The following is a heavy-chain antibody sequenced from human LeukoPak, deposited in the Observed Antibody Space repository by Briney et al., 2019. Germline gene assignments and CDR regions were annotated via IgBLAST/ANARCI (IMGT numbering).Heavy chain of an antibody. CDR2: INQDESQK. Sequence: KAGGSLRLSCAASGFTFSSYWMTWFRQAPGKGLEWVANINQDESQKVYVDSVKGRFTISRDNAKNSLYLQMSSLRAEDTAVYYCARDNLDSNWNGGVYDYWGQGTLVTVSS. D-gene: IGHD1-1*01. CDR1: GFTFSSYW. CDR3: ARDNLDSNWNGGVYDY. J-gene: IGHJ4*02. V-gene: IGHV3-7*04.